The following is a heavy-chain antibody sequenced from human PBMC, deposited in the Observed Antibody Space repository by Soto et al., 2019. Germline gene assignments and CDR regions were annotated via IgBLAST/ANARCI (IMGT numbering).Heavy chain of an antibody. CDR3: ARHATKGGLTAYATHYFDD. J-gene: IGHJ4*02. D-gene: IGHD2-8*01. CDR2: IYYSGNT. Sequence: QVQLLESGPGLVKPSETLSLTCTVSDDSISRSSFYWVWIRQPPGKALEWIGSIYYSGNTHYNPSLRSRVTISVDTSNIQFSMKLSSVSAADTAVYFCARHATKGGLTAYATHYFDDWGLGTLVTVSS. CDR1: DDSISRSSFY. V-gene: IGHV4-39*01.